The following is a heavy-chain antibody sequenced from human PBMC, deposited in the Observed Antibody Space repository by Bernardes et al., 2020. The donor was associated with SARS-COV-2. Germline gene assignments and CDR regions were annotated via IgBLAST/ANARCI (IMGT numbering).Heavy chain of an antibody. CDR1: GFTFSSYA. Sequence: GGSLRLSCAASGFTFSSYAMIWVRQAPGKGLEWVSVISSNGGTTYYADSVKGRFTVSRDNSKNTMYLELNSLRPEDTAKYYCAKVQKYSGSYVDSWGRGTQVTVSS. J-gene: IGHJ4*02. CDR2: ISSNGGTT. CDR3: AKVQKYSGSYVDS. D-gene: IGHD1-26*01. V-gene: IGHV3-23*01.